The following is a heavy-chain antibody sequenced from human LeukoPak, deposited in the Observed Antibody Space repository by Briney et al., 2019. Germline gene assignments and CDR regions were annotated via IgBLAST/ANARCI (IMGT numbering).Heavy chain of an antibody. V-gene: IGHV1-2*02. Sequence: ASVKVSCKASGYTFTGYYMHWVRQAPGQGLKWMGWINPNSGGTNYAQKFQGRVTMTRDTSISTAYMELSRLRSDDTAVYYCARAARYCSGGSCSPRDYWGQGTLVTVSS. CDR3: ARAARYCSGGSCSPRDY. CDR2: INPNSGGT. D-gene: IGHD2-15*01. CDR1: GYTFTGYY. J-gene: IGHJ4*02.